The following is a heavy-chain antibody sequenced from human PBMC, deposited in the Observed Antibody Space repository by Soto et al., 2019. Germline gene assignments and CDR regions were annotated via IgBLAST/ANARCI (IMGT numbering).Heavy chain of an antibody. CDR2: MNGAATST. Sequence: VQLLESGGGLVQPGGSLRLSCAASGFILNTYAMTWVRQPPGKGLEWVSSMNGAATSTSYADSAKGRFTTSRDNSKNTLFLEMNSLRAEDTAVYYCVRGGADHYHDGMDVWGQGTTVIVSS. CDR3: VRGGADHYHDGMDV. V-gene: IGHV3-23*01. J-gene: IGHJ6*02. CDR1: GFILNTYA. D-gene: IGHD3-10*01.